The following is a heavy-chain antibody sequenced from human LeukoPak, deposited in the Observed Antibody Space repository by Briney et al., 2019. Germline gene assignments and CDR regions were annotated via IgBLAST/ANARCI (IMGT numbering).Heavy chain of an antibody. CDR2: IKQDGGEK. CDR3: ARVLAVPAALYFYYGLDV. Sequence: PGGSLRLSCAASGFTFSSYWMSWVRQSPGKGLEWVANIKQDGGEKYYGDSVKGRFTISRDNAKNSLYLQMNSLRAEDTAVYFCARVLAVPAALYFYYGLDVWGQGTTVTVSS. J-gene: IGHJ6*02. CDR1: GFTFSSYW. D-gene: IGHD2-2*01. V-gene: IGHV3-7*04.